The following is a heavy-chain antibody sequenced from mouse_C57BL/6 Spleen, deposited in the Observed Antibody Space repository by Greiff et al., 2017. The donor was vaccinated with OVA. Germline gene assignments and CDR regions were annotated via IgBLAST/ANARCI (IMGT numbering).Heavy chain of an antibody. D-gene: IGHD2-2*01. V-gene: IGHV2-9*01. CDR3: AKRALPGYDDGGYAMDY. J-gene: IGHJ4*01. CDR2: IWGGGST. CDR1: GFSLTSYG. Sequence: QVTLKESGPGLVAPSQSLSITCTVSGFSLTSYGVDWVRQPPGQGLEWLGVIWGGGSTNYNSALMSRLSISKDNSKSQVFIKMNRLPSDDTAMYYGAKRALPGYDDGGYAMDYWGQGTSVTVSS.